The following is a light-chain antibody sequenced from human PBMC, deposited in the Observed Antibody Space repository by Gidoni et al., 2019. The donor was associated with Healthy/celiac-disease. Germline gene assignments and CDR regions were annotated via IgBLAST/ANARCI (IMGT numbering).Light chain of an antibody. Sequence: IVLTQSPATPSLSPGERATLSCRASQCVSSYLAWYQQKPGQAPRLLIYDASNRATGIPARFSGSGSGTDFTLTISSLEPEDFAVYYCQQRSNWPTFGPGTKVDIK. V-gene: IGKV3-11*01. CDR2: DAS. J-gene: IGKJ3*01. CDR3: QQRSNWPT. CDR1: QCVSSY.